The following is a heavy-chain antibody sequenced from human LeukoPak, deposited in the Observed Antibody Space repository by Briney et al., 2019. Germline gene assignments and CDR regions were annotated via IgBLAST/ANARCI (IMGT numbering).Heavy chain of an antibody. D-gene: IGHD6-6*01. CDR2: IYGGGAT. Sequence: QPGGSLRLSFAASELTVSSDYMAWVRQAPGKGLNWISVIYGGGATYYADSVQGRFTISRDTSNNALYLQMISLRVEDTAVYHCARLLPASRHYFDYWGLGTLVTVSS. V-gene: IGHV3-53*01. CDR3: ARLLPASRHYFDY. J-gene: IGHJ4*02. CDR1: ELTVSSDY.